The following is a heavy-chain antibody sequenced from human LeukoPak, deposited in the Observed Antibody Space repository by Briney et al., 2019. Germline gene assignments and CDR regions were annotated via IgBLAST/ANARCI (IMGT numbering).Heavy chain of an antibody. CDR2: IHYTGTT. Sequence: SETLSLTCTVSGXFISSYYGYWILQPPGKGLEWIGDIHYTGTTNYNPSLKSRVIISVDTSKSQFSLKLSSVTAADTAVYYCARRGAARRYDGMDVWGQGTMVTVSS. J-gene: IGHJ6*02. D-gene: IGHD6-6*01. V-gene: IGHV4-59*12. CDR3: ARRGAARRYDGMDV. CDR1: GXFISSYY.